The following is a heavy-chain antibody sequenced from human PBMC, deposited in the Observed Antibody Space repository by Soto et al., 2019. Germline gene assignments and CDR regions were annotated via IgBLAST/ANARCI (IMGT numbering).Heavy chain of an antibody. J-gene: IGHJ3*02. D-gene: IGHD3-22*01. Sequence: QVQLVQSGAEVKKPGSSVKVSCKASGGTFSSYAISWVRQAPGQGLEWMGGLIPIFGTANYAQKFQGRVTITADESTSTAYMELSSLRSEDTAVYYCAKGDYYDSSGYYYVWSDAFDIWGQGTMVTVSS. CDR2: LIPIFGTA. V-gene: IGHV1-69*01. CDR3: AKGDYYDSSGYYYVWSDAFDI. CDR1: GGTFSSYA.